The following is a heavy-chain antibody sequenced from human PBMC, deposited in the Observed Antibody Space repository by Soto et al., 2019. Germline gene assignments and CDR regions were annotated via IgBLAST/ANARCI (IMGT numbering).Heavy chain of an antibody. D-gene: IGHD3-3*01. J-gene: IGHJ5*02. CDR1: GDSISSGGYY. CDR2: IYYSGST. Sequence: PSETLSLTCTVSGDSISSGGYYWSWIRQHPGKGLEWIGYIYYSGSTYYNPSLKSRVTISVDTSKNQFSLKLSSVTAADTAVYYCAKATILGNWFDPWGQGTLVTVSS. V-gene: IGHV4-31*03. CDR3: AKATILGNWFDP.